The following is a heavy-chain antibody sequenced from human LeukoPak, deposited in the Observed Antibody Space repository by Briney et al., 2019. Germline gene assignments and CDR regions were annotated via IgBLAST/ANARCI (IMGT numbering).Heavy chain of an antibody. Sequence: GGSLRLCCGASGFTLSDSYVSWIRQAPGKGLEWVSYILMSTNYTSYAASVKGRFTISRDNAKNSLYLQMNSLRAEDTALYYCAKEGGTRGTFDVWGQGTMVTVSS. CDR1: GFTLSDSY. D-gene: IGHD3/OR15-3a*01. J-gene: IGHJ3*01. V-gene: IGHV3-11*05. CDR3: AKEGGTRGTFDV. CDR2: ILMSTNYT.